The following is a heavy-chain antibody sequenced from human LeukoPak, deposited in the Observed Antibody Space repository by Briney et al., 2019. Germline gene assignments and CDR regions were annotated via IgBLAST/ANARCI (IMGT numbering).Heavy chain of an antibody. V-gene: IGHV3-33*01. Sequence: GGSLRLSCAASGFTFSSYGMHWVRQAPGKGLEWVAVIWYDGTNKLYSDSAKGRFTISRDNSKNTVYLQMNTPRAEDTAVYYCVRDPYEAYWGQGTLVTVSS. J-gene: IGHJ4*02. D-gene: IGHD5-12*01. CDR2: IWYDGTNK. CDR3: VRDPYEAY. CDR1: GFTFSSYG.